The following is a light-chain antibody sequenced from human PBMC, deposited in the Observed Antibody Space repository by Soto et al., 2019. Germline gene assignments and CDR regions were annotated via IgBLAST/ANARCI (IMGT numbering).Light chain of an antibody. Sequence: QSVLTQPASVSGSPEQSITISCTGTSSDVGGYNYVSWYQQHPGKAPKLMIYDVTNRPSGVSNRFSGSKSGNTASLTISGLQAEDEADYYCSSYTSSNTVIFGGGTKVTVL. CDR3: SSYTSSNTVI. J-gene: IGLJ2*01. CDR2: DVT. CDR1: SSDVGGYNY. V-gene: IGLV2-14*01.